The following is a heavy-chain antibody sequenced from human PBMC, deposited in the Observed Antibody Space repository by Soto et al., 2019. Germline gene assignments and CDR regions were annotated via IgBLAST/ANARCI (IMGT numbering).Heavy chain of an antibody. CDR1: GGSISSGDYS. Sequence: PSETLSLTCAVSGGSISSGDYSWNWIRQPPGKGLGWIGYIYYGGSTYYNPSLQSRVTMSVDRSRNQFSLKLSSVTAADTAVYYCARGPPSMDSFVIWGQGTQVSVS. CDR2: IYYGGST. D-gene: IGHD6-6*01. V-gene: IGHV4-30-2*02. J-gene: IGHJ3*02. CDR3: ARGPPSMDSFVI.